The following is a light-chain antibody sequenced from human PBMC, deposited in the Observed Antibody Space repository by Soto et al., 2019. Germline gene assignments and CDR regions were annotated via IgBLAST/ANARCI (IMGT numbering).Light chain of an antibody. J-gene: IGKJ1*01. CDR3: QQYNNLWT. CDR1: QSISSY. Sequence: DIQMTQSPSTLSASVGDRVTITCRASQSISSYLAWYQQKPGKAPKVLIYKASSLESGVPSRFSGSGSGTEFTLTISSLQPDDFATYYCQQYNNLWTFGQGTKVEIK. CDR2: KAS. V-gene: IGKV1-5*03.